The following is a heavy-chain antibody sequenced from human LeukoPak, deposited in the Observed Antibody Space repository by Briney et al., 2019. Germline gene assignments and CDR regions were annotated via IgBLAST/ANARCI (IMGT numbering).Heavy chain of an antibody. V-gene: IGHV4-34*01. CDR1: GGSFSGYY. J-gene: IGHJ6*03. CDR2: INHSGST. D-gene: IGHD6-6*01. Sequence: SETLPLTCAVYGGSFSGYYWSWIRQPPGKGLEWIGEINHSGSTNYNPSLKSRVTISVDTSKNQFSLKLSSVTAADTAVYYCASRHRGYSSSSASPYYYMDVWGKGTTVTVSS. CDR3: ASRHRGYSSSSASPYYYMDV.